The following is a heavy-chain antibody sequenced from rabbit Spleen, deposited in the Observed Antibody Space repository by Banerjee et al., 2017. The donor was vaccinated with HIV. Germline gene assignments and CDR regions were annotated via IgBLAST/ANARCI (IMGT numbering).Heavy chain of an antibody. D-gene: IGHD6-1*01. CDR3: ARGTYNSYEL. CDR1: GFSFNNNDY. J-gene: IGHJ4*01. V-gene: IGHV1S40*01. CDR2: IATGIDVP. Sequence: QSLEESGGDLVKPGASLTLTCTASGFSFNNNDYMCWVRQAPGKGLEWIACIATGIDVPYYVNWAKGRFTISKASSTTVTLQMTSLTVADTATYFCARGTYNSYELWGPGTLVTVS.